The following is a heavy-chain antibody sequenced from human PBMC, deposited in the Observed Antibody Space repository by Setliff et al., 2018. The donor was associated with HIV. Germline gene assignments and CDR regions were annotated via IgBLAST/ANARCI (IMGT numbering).Heavy chain of an antibody. J-gene: IGHJ6*03. D-gene: IGHD3-22*01. V-gene: IGHV4-39*07. CDR1: GGSISSSSYY. CDR3: ARARRDASGYWGHFFYYTDV. CDR2: IYYSGST. Sequence: PSETLSLTCTVSGGSISSSSYYWGWIRQPPGKGLEWIGSIYYSGSTYYNPSLKSRVTISVDTSKNQFSLKLSSVTADDTAAYYCARARRDASGYWGHFFYYTDVWGKGTTVTVSS.